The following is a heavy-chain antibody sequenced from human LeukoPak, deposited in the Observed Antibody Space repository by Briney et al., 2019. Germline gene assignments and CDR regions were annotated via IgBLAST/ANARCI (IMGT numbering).Heavy chain of an antibody. D-gene: IGHD1-1*01. Sequence: GGSLRLSCTASGITVSSNDMCWVRQAPGKGLEWISLIYSGGRTDYADSVKGRFTISRDDSKNTVYLQMNSLRAEDTAVYYCARWTNFHAFDIWGQGTLVTVSS. V-gene: IGHV3-53*01. CDR1: GITVSSND. J-gene: IGHJ3*02. CDR3: ARWTNFHAFDI. CDR2: IYSGGRT.